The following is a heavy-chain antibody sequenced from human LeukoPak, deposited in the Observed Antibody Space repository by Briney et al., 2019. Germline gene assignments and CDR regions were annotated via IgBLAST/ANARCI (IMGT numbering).Heavy chain of an antibody. J-gene: IGHJ5*02. Sequence: SETLSLTCDVYGGSFSGYYWSWIRQPPGKGLEWIGEINHSGSTNYNPSLKSRVTISVDTSKNQFSLKLSSVTAADTAVYYCARGRGGFDPWGQGTLVTVSS. CDR2: INHSGST. CDR1: GGSFSGYY. CDR3: ARGRGGFDP. V-gene: IGHV4-34*01. D-gene: IGHD4-17*01.